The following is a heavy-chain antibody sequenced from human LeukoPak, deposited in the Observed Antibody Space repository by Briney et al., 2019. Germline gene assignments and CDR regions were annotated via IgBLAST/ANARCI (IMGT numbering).Heavy chain of an antibody. CDR1: GGTISIYY. J-gene: IGHJ6*03. CDR3: ARPHKPGAGYSSSRDYYYYYMDV. V-gene: IGHV4-59*08. Sequence: SETLSLTCTVSGGTISIYYWSWIRQPPGKGLEWIGYIYYSGSTNYNPSLTSRVTISVDTSKNQFSLKLIPVTAADTAVSYCARPHKPGAGYSSSRDYYYYYMDVWGKGTTVTVSS. D-gene: IGHD6-13*01. CDR2: IYYSGST.